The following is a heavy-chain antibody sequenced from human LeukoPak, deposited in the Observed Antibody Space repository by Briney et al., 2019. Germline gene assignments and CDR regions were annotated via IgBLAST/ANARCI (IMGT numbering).Heavy chain of an antibody. Sequence: RPGGSLRLSCAASGFTFSSYAMHWVRQAPGKELEWVAVISYDGSNKYYADSVKGRFTISRDNSKNTLYLQMNSLRAEDTAVYYCAREAAGIPFDYWGQGTLVTVSS. CDR1: GFTFSSYA. V-gene: IGHV3-30-3*01. CDR2: ISYDGSNK. J-gene: IGHJ4*02. D-gene: IGHD6-13*01. CDR3: AREAAGIPFDY.